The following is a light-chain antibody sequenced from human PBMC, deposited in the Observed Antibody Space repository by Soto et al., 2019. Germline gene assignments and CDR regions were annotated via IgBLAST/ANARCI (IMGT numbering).Light chain of an antibody. Sequence: QSFLTQPPPASGTPGQRVTISCSGSSSNIGTNYVYWYKQLPGTAPKLLIYCNDQRPSGVPDRLSGSKSGTSASLAISGLRSEDEADYYCATRDNSLSRWVFGGGTKVTVL. J-gene: IGLJ3*02. V-gene: IGLV1-47*02. CDR1: SSNIGTNY. CDR2: CND. CDR3: ATRDNSLSRWV.